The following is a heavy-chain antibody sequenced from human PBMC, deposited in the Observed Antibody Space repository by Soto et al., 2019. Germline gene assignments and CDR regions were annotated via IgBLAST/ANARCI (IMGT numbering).Heavy chain of an antibody. CDR1: GYTFTSYD. V-gene: IGHV1-8*01. D-gene: IGHD3-9*01. CDR3: ARDGYYDILTGYPDAYDI. CDR2: MNPNSGNT. Sequence: GASVKVSCKASGYTFTSYDINWVRQATGQGLEWMGWMNPNSGNTGYAQKFQGRVTMTRDTSISTAYMELSSLRSEDTAVYYCARDGYYDILTGYPDAYDIWGQGTMVTVSS. J-gene: IGHJ3*02.